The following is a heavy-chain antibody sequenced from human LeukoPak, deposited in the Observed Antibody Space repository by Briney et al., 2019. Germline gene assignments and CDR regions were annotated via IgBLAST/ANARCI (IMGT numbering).Heavy chain of an antibody. D-gene: IGHD3-9*01. V-gene: IGHV3-9*01. CDR1: GFTFDDYA. CDR2: ISWNSGSI. CDR3: AKDLTRGGYYYYGMDV. J-gene: IGHJ6*02. Sequence: GRSLRLSCAASGFTFDDYAMHWVRQAPGKGMEWGSGISWNSGSIAYADSVKGRFTISRDNAKNSLYLQMNSLRAEDTALYYCAKDLTRGGYYYYGMDVWGQGTTVTVSS.